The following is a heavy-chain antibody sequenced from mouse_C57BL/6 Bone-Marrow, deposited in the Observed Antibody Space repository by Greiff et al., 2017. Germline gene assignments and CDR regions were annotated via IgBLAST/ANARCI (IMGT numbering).Heavy chain of an antibody. V-gene: IGHV1-69*01. J-gene: IGHJ3*01. CDR1: GYTFTSYW. CDR2: IDPSDSYT. Sequence: QVQLQQPGAELVMPGASVKLSCKASGYTFTSYWMHWVKQRPGQGLEWIGEIDPSDSYTNYNQKFKGKSTLTVDNSSSTAYMQLSSLTSEDSAVYYCAGGLAWFAYWGQGTLVTVSA. D-gene: IGHD3-1*01. CDR3: AGGLAWFAY.